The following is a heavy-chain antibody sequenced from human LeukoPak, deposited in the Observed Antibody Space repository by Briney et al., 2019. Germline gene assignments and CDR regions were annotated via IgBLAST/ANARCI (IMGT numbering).Heavy chain of an antibody. J-gene: IGHJ6*02. CDR2: FDPEDGET. D-gene: IGHD2-15*01. CDR1: GYTLTELS. Sequence: EASVKVSCKVSGYTLTELSMHWVRQAPGKGLEWMGGFDPEDGETIYAQKFQGRVTMTEDTSTDTAYVELSSLRSEDTAVYYCATGESAATPYYYYGMDVWGQGTTVTVSS. CDR3: ATGESAATPYYYYGMDV. V-gene: IGHV1-24*01.